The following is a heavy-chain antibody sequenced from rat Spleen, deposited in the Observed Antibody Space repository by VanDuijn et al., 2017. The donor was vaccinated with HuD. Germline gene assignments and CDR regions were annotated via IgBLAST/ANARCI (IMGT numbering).Heavy chain of an antibody. CDR2: IWTGGST. CDR3: ARLGDY. CDR1: GFSLTSYN. Sequence: QVQLKESGPGLVQPSQTLSLTCTVSGFSLTSYNVHWVRQPTGKGLEWMGVIWTGGSTDYNSALKSRLSISRDTSKSQVYLKMNSLQTGDTATYYCARLGDYWGQGVMVTVSS. V-gene: IGHV2-30*01. J-gene: IGHJ2*01. D-gene: IGHD5-1*01.